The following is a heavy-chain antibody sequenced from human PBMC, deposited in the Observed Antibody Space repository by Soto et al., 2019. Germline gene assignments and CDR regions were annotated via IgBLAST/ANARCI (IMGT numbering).Heavy chain of an antibody. Sequence: GGSLRLSCAASGFTFSSYWMHWVRQAPGKGLVWVSRINSDGSSTSYADSVKGRFTISRDNSKNTLFLQMNSPRAEDTAVYYCAKAANYTSAATYFDPWGQGTLVTVSS. CDR2: INSDGSST. CDR3: AKAANYTSAATYFDP. V-gene: IGHV3-74*01. D-gene: IGHD2-15*01. J-gene: IGHJ5*02. CDR1: GFTFSSYW.